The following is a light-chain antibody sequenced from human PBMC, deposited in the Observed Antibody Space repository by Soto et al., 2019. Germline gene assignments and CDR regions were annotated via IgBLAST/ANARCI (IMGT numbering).Light chain of an antibody. Sequence: EIVLTQSPGTLSLSPGERATLSCRASQSVRSNYLAWYQQKPGQTPRLLIYGASSRAAGIPDRFSGSGSGTDFTLTISRLEPEDFAVYYCQQYSSSPWTFGPGTKVDIK. CDR3: QQYSSSPWT. V-gene: IGKV3-20*01. CDR1: QSVRSNY. J-gene: IGKJ3*01. CDR2: GAS.